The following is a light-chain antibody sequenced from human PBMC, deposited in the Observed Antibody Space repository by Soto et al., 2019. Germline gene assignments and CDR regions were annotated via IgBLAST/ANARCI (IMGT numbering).Light chain of an antibody. CDR1: SSDVGGYNY. V-gene: IGLV2-14*01. CDR2: DVS. CDR3: SSYTSSSTLVA. J-gene: IGLJ1*01. Sequence: QSVLNQPASVSGSPGQSITISCTGTSSDVGGYNYVSWYQQHPGKAPKLMIYDVSNRPSGVSNRFSGSKSGDTASLILSGLHAEDEADYYCSSYTSSSTLVAFGTGTKVTVL.